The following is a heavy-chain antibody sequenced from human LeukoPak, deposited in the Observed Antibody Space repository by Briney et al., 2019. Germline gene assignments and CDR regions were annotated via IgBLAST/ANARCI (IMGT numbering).Heavy chain of an antibody. J-gene: IGHJ3*01. V-gene: IGHV4-59*01. CDR3: AHSKRGGGYYINAFAV. Sequence: SETLSLTCTVSGASTSAYYWSWIRQPPGKGLEWIGYSYSGGNANYNPSLKSRVTISIDTSENQFSLRLTSVTASDTAIYFCAHSKRGGGYYINAFAVWGQGALVTISS. CDR1: GASTSAYY. D-gene: IGHD1-26*01. CDR2: SYSGGNA.